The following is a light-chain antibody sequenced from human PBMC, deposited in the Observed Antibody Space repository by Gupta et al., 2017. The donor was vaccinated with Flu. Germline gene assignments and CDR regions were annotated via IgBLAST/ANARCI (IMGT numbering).Light chain of an antibody. CDR2: GTS. J-gene: IGKJ1*01. CDR3: QQDRSSLWT. Sequence: ETVLTQSPGTLSLSPGERATLSCRASQSVDSNYLAWYQQKPGQSPRLLIYGTSTRATGIPDRFSGSGSGTDFTLTISRLEAEDVAVYYCQQDRSSLWTFGQGTKVDIK. V-gene: IGKV3-20*01. CDR1: QSVDSNY.